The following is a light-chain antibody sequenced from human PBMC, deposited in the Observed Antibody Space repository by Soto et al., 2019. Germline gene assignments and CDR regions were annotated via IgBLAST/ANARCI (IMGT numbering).Light chain of an antibody. Sequence: EIVMTQSPATLSVSPGERATLSCRASQSVSSNLAWYQQKPGQPPRLLIYRASTRATAIPARFSGSGSGTEFTLTISSLQYEDFAVYYCQQYNNWPPGTFGQGTKVEIK. CDR1: QSVSSN. CDR2: RAS. V-gene: IGKV3-15*01. J-gene: IGKJ1*01. CDR3: QQYNNWPPGT.